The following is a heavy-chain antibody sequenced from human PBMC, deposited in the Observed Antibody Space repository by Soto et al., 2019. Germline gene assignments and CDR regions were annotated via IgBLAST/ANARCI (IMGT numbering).Heavy chain of an antibody. V-gene: IGHV3-48*02. D-gene: IGHD3-10*01. CDR2: ISNSGSI. CDR1: GFTFSSHS. CDR3: VTDDIGVVPGDVFDI. J-gene: IGHJ3*02. Sequence: VHLVESGGDLVQPGGSLRLSCVASGFTFSSHSMNWVRQAPGKGLEWISHISNSGSIYYADSVEGRFTISRDNAKNSLYLLMNSLRDEDTAVYYSVTDDIGVVPGDVFDIWGQGTMVTVSS.